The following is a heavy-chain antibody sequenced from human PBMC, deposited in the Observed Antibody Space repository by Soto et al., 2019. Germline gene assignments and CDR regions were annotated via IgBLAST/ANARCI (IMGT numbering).Heavy chain of an antibody. D-gene: IGHD6-19*01. Sequence: QAQLVQSGAEVRKPGASVKVSCKASGYTFSSFDIHWVRQATGQGLEWMGWINPNNGHTDSAQKFQGRITMTMDPSLSTVYMELSGLPSEDTAMYYCARGRGWRDDWGQGTLVTVAS. CDR3: ARGRGWRDD. CDR1: GYTFSSFD. CDR2: INPNNGHT. V-gene: IGHV1-8*01. J-gene: IGHJ4*02.